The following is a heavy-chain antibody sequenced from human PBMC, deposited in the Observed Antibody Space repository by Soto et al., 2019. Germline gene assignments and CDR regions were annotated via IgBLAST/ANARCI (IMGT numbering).Heavy chain of an antibody. Sequence: QVQLVESGGGVVQPGRSLRLSCAASGFTFSSYAMHWVRQAPGKGLEWVAVISYDGSNKYYADSVKGRFTISRDNSKNTRYLQMNSLRAEDTAVYYCARDGYNWNYQASYYFDYWGQGTLVTVSS. D-gene: IGHD1-7*01. CDR2: ISYDGSNK. V-gene: IGHV3-30-3*01. CDR3: ARDGYNWNYQASYYFDY. J-gene: IGHJ4*02. CDR1: GFTFSSYA.